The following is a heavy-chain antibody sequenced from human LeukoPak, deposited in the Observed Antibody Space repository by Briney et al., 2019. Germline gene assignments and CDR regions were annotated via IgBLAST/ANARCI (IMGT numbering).Heavy chain of an antibody. D-gene: IGHD6-19*01. J-gene: IGHJ4*02. CDR2: ISGYNGNT. Sequence: ASVKVSCKTSGFSSTSYGISWVRQAPGQGLEWMGWISGYNGNTNYAQKLQGRVTMTTDTSTNTAYMELRSLRSDDTAMYYCARSQQWLYLVDYWGQGTLVTVSS. CDR1: GFSSTSYG. CDR3: ARSQQWLYLVDY. V-gene: IGHV1-18*01.